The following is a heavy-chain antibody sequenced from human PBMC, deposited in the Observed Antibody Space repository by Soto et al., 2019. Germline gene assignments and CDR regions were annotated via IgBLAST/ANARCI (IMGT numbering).Heavy chain of an antibody. Sequence: ASVKVSCKASGYTFTGYYMHWVRQSPGQGLEWMGWINPNSGGTNYAQKFQGRVTMTRDTSISTAYMELSRLRSDETAVYYCARLGKFGSGSYYDAFDIWGQGTMVTV. CDR2: INPNSGGT. CDR3: ARLGKFGSGSYYDAFDI. J-gene: IGHJ3*02. D-gene: IGHD3-10*01. CDR1: GYTFTGYY. V-gene: IGHV1-2*02.